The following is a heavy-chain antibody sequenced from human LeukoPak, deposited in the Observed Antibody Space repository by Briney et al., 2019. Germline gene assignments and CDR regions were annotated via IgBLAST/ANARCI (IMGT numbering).Heavy chain of an antibody. D-gene: IGHD6-13*01. CDR2: ISYDGSNK. CDR1: GFTFSSYA. CDR3: ARDSGSSWYGGGYFDY. Sequence: GGSLRLSCAASGFTFSSYAMHWVRQAPGKGLEWGAVISYDGSNKYYADSVKGRFTISRDNSKNTLYLQMNSLRAEDTAVYYCARDSGSSWYGGGYFDYWGQGTLVTVSS. V-gene: IGHV3-30*04. J-gene: IGHJ4*02.